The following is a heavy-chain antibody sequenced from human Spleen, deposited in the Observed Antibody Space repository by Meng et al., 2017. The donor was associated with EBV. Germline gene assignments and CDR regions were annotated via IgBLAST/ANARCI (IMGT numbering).Heavy chain of an antibody. Sequence: QVPVRVPGPRLGTPSGATSLTCAVSGDSISSSKWWSWDRHPPGKGLEWIGEIYHSGSTNHNPSLKSRVTISVDNSKNQFSLKLSSVTAADTAVYYCARSPGHTYGYGAPYFDNWGQGTLVTVSS. CDR3: ARSPGHTYGYGAPYFDN. D-gene: IGHD5-18*01. CDR1: GDSISSSKW. J-gene: IGHJ4*02. V-gene: IGHV4-4*02. CDR2: IYHSGST.